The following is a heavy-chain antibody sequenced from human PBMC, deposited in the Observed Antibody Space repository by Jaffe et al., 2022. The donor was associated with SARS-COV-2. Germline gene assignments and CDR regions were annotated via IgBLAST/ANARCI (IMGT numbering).Heavy chain of an antibody. CDR2: INPNSGGT. D-gene: IGHD3-22*01. CDR1: GYTFTGYY. Sequence: QVQLVQSGAEVKKPGASVKVSCKASGYTFTGYYMHWVRQAPGQGLEWMGWINPNSGGTNYAQKFQGWVTMTRDTSISTAYMELSRLRSDDTAVYYCARVRYYDSSGADAFDIWGQGTMVTVSS. CDR3: ARVRYYDSSGADAFDI. V-gene: IGHV1-2*04. J-gene: IGHJ3*02.